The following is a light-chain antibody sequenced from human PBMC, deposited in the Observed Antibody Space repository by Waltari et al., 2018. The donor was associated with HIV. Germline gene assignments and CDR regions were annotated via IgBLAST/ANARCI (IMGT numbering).Light chain of an antibody. CDR3: QQYNSCLT. CDR2: DAS. CDR1: QSVSNK. Sequence: IVMTQSPATLSVSPGERATRSCRASQSVSNKLAWYQQTPGQAPRLLKYDASTSVTGTPAMFSGSSSATDFTVTISGLQSGDFANYYCQQYNSCLTFGEGTKVEIK. J-gene: IGKJ4*01. V-gene: IGKV3-15*01.